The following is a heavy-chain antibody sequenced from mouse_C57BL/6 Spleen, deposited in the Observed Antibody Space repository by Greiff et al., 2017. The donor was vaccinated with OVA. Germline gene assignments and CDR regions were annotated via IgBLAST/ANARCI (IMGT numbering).Heavy chain of an antibody. CDR3: ARWGGLYYAMDD. J-gene: IGHJ4*01. CDR1: GYTFTDYY. CDR2: INPNNGGT. V-gene: IGHV1-26*01. Sequence: VQLQQSGPELVKPGASVKISCKASGYTFTDYYMHWVKQSHGKSLEWIGDINPNNGGTSYNQKFKGKATLTVDKSYSTAYMELRSLTSEDSAVYYYARWGGLYYAMDDWGQGTSVTVSS.